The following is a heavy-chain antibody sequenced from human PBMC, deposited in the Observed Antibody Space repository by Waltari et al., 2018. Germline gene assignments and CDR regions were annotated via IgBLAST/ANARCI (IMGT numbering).Heavy chain of an antibody. CDR3: VRHDCVTSTCQPNWIDP. CDR1: GSSITSASF. V-gene: IGHV4-38-2*01. D-gene: IGHD2-21*02. J-gene: IGHJ5*02. Sequence: QVHLQESGPGLVKPSETLSLTCAVSGSSITSASFGGWVRQSPGKGLEWIGSIYHTGTLYYHPSLRSRITVSTDKSKNQFSLTLNSVTAADTAVYYCVRHDCVTSTCQPNWIDPWGHGTLVTVSS. CDR2: IYHTGTL.